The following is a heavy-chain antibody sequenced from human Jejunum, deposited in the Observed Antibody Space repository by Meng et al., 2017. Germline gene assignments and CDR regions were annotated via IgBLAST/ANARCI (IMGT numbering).Heavy chain of an antibody. J-gene: IGHJ3*02. Sequence: GESRKISGAASGFTFRDYWMSWVRQTPGKGLEWVALIKEDGSDKNYVDSVKGRFAISRDNARNSLYLQMNSLRDEDTAIYYCARDPGWGALDIWGQGTTVTVSS. CDR2: IKEDGSDK. CDR3: ARDPGWGALDI. CDR1: GFTFRDYW. V-gene: IGHV3-7*01. D-gene: IGHD6-19*01.